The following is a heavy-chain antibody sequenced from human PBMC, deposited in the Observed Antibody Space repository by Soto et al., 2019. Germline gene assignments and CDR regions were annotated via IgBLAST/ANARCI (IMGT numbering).Heavy chain of an antibody. J-gene: IGHJ4*02. Sequence: EVQVLETGGGLVQAGGSLRLSCAASGFTFSNYAMSWVRQAPGKWLEWFSAISGSGAGTYYADSEKGRFTISRDNFQNTLYLQMNSLRVEDTAVYYWAKSAYCSGVRCYTLPDYWGRGTLVTVSS. CDR2: ISGSGAGT. V-gene: IGHV3-23*01. CDR1: GFTFSNYA. CDR3: AKSAYCSGVRCYTLPDY. D-gene: IGHD2-15*01.